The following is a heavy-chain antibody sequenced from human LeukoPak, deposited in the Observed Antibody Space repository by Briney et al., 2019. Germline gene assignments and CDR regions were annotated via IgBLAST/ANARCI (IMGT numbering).Heavy chain of an antibody. Sequence: ASVKVSCKASGGTFSSYAISWVRQAPGQGLEWMGGIIPIFGTTHYVQKFQGRVTITADESTATAYMELSSLRSEDTAVYYCAKADYGEEVVPAAILSKWGQGTLVTVSS. D-gene: IGHD2-2*01. CDR1: GGTFSSYA. CDR2: IIPIFGTT. V-gene: IGHV1-69*13. J-gene: IGHJ4*02. CDR3: AKADYGEEVVPAAILSK.